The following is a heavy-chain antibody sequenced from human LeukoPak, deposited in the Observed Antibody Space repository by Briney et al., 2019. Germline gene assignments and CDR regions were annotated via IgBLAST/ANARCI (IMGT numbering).Heavy chain of an antibody. CDR2: IYSGGST. J-gene: IGHJ4*02. D-gene: IGHD5-18*01. CDR3: ATPFLDTALFDY. CDR1: GFTVSSNY. Sequence: GGSLRLSCAASGFTVSSNYMSWVRQAPGKGLEWVSVIYSGGSTYYADSVKGRFTISRDNSKNTLYLQMNSLRAEDTAVYYCATPFLDTALFDYWGQGTLVTVSS. V-gene: IGHV3-66*02.